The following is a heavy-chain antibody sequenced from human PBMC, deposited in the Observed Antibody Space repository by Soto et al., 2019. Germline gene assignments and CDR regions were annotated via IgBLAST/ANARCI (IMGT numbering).Heavy chain of an antibody. CDR3: VKVLARGVGVPRFYFDS. CDR1: GFTFRNSG. V-gene: IGHV3-74*01. CDR2: INADGTST. D-gene: IGHD2-2*01. Sequence: PGGSRRLSCGAFGFTFRNSGMHGCRQGWGKGLEWVSRINADGTSTSYADSVKGRFTISRDNAKNTLYLHVNSLRAEDTAVYYCVKVLARGVGVPRFYFDSWGQGALVTVSS. J-gene: IGHJ4*02.